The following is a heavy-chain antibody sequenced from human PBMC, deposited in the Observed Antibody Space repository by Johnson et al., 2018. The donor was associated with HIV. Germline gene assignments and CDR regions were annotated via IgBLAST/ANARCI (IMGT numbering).Heavy chain of an antibody. CDR1: GFIFSDYS. CDR3: ARASAIAARGADAFDI. V-gene: IGHV3-30*19. Sequence: QMLLVESGGGMVQPGRSLRLSCAASGFIFSDYSMSWVRQAPGKGLEWVASISSDGNNKYFADSVQGRFTISRDNSKNTLYLQMNSLRAEDTAVYYCARASAIAARGADAFDIWGQWTMVTVSS. CDR2: ISSDGNNK. J-gene: IGHJ3*02. D-gene: IGHD6-6*01.